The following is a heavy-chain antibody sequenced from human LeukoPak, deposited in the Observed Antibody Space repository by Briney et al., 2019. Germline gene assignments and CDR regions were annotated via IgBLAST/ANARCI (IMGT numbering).Heavy chain of an antibody. J-gene: IGHJ6*02. V-gene: IGHV1-8*01. Sequence: ASVKVSCKASGYTFTSYDINWVRQAIGQGLEWMGWMNPNSGNTGYARKFQGRVTMTRNTSINTAYMELSSLRSEDTAVYYCASNAGRAVYYSYYSGMDVWGQGTTVTVSS. CDR1: GYTFTSYD. D-gene: IGHD1-14*01. CDR3: ASNAGRAVYYSYYSGMDV. CDR2: MNPNSGNT.